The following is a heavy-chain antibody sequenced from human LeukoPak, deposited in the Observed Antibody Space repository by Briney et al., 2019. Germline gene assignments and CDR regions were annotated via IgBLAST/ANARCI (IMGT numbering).Heavy chain of an antibody. CDR3: ARRTVTLYGMDV. V-gene: IGHV3-21*01. CDR1: GFTFSSYA. J-gene: IGHJ6*02. D-gene: IGHD4-17*01. CDR2: ISSSSSYI. Sequence: MTGGSLRLSCAASGFTFSSYAMSWVRQAPGKGLEWVSSISSSSSYIYYADSVKGRFTISRDNAKNSLYLQMNSLSAEDTAVYYCARRTVTLYGMDVWGQGTTVTVSS.